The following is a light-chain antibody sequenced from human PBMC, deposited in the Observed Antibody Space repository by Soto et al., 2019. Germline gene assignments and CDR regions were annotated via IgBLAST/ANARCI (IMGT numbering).Light chain of an antibody. CDR3: QQHNNWPLT. Sequence: EIVMTQSPAPLSVSPGERVTLSCRASQSVGSHLAWYQQKPGQAPRLLMYGISTRATGIPARFSGSGSGTEFTLTISSLQSEDFAIYYCQQHNNWPLTFGGGTKVEIK. V-gene: IGKV3-15*01. CDR1: QSVGSH. CDR2: GIS. J-gene: IGKJ4*01.